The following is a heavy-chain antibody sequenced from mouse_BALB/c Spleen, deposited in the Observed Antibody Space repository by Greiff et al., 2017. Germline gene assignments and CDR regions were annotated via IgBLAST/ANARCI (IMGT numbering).Heavy chain of an antibody. CDR3: ARDWDEDAMDY. CDR1: GYSITSGYY. V-gene: IGHV3-6*02. CDR2: ISYDGSN. Sequence: EVKLQESGPGLVKPSQSLSLTCSVTGYSITSGYYWNWIRQFPGNKLEWMGYISYDGSNNYNPSLKNRISITRDTSKNQFFLKLNSVTTEDTATYYCARDWDEDAMDYWGQGTSVTVSS. J-gene: IGHJ4*01. D-gene: IGHD4-1*01.